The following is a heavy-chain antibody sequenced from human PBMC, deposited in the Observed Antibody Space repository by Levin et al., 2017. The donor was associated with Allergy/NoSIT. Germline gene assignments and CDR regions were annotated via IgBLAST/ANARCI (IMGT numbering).Heavy chain of an antibody. J-gene: IGHJ4*02. D-gene: IGHD6-6*01. CDR1: GFTFSSYW. CDR3: ARDTTYSGWI. V-gene: IGHV3-7*01. Sequence: PGGSLRLSCAASGFTFSSYWMSWVRQAPGRGLEWVANIKYDGSEKYYVDSVKGRFTISRDNAKNSLYLQMNSLRAEEAAVYYCARDTTYSGWIWGQGTLVTVSS. CDR2: IKYDGSEK.